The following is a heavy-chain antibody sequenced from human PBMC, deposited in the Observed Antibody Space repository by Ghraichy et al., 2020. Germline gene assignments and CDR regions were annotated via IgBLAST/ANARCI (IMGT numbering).Heavy chain of an antibody. D-gene: IGHD6-19*01. J-gene: IGHJ4*02. V-gene: IGHV3-23*01. Sequence: GGSLRLSCAASGFTFNIFAMSWVRQAPGKGLEWVSTISASGGSTYYTDSVKGRFTISRDNSKNTLYLQMNSLRDEDTAVYYCAKDLVAGPRRYFDYWGQGTLVTVSS. CDR2: ISASGGST. CDR1: GFTFNIFA. CDR3: AKDLVAGPRRYFDY.